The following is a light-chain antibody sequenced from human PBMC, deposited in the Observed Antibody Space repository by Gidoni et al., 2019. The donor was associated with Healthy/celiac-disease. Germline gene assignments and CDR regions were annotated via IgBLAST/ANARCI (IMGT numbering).Light chain of an antibody. CDR1: ALPKQY. CDR3: QSADSSGTYPV. Sequence: SYELTQPPSVSVPPGQTARITCPGDALPKQYAYWYQQKPGQAPVLVIYKDSERPSGIPERFSGSSSGTTVTLTISGVQAEDEADYYCQSADSSGTYPVFGGGTKLTVL. V-gene: IGLV3-25*03. J-gene: IGLJ2*01. CDR2: KDS.